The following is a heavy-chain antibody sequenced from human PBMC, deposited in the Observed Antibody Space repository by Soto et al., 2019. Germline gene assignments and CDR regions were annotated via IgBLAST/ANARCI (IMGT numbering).Heavy chain of an antibody. CDR2: ISGSGGST. CDR1: GFTFSSYA. D-gene: IGHD1-7*01. J-gene: IGHJ4*02. CDR3: AKDRRNWNYVSFDY. V-gene: IGHV3-23*01. Sequence: PGGSLRRSCADSGFTFSSYAMSWIRQAPGKGLEWVSAISGSGGSTYYADSVKGRFTISRDNSKNTLYLQMNSLRAEDTAVYYCAKDRRNWNYVSFDYWGQGTLVTVSS.